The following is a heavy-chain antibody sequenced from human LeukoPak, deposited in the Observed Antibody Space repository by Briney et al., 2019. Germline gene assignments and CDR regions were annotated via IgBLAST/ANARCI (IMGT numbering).Heavy chain of an antibody. Sequence: GGSLRLSCAASGFTFSSYAMHWVRQASGKGLEWVAVISYDGSNKYYADSVKGRFTISRDNSKNTLYLQMNSLRAEDTAVYYCAGVTGYYYYMDVWGKGTTVTVSS. CDR2: ISYDGSNK. CDR3: AGVTGYYYYMDV. CDR1: GFTFSSYA. D-gene: IGHD1-20*01. V-gene: IGHV3-30-3*01. J-gene: IGHJ6*03.